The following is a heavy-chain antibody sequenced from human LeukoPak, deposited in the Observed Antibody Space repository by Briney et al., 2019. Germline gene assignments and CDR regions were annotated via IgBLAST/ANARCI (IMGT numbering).Heavy chain of an antibody. Sequence: ASVKVSCKASGGTFSSYAISWVRQAPGQGLEWMGGIIPIFGTANYAQKFQGRVTITADESTSTAYMELSSLRSEDTAVYYCARLKWLVQDFDYWGQGTLVTVSS. CDR1: GGTFSSYA. D-gene: IGHD6-19*01. CDR3: ARLKWLVQDFDY. V-gene: IGHV1-69*13. J-gene: IGHJ4*02. CDR2: IIPIFGTA.